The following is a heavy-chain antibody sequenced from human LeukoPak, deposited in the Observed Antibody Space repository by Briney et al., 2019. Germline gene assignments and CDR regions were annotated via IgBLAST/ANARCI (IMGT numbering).Heavy chain of an antibody. Sequence: SETLSLTCTVSGGSISSSSYYWGWIRQPPGKGLEWIGRIYYSGSTYYNPSLKSRVTISVDTSKTQFSLKLSSVTAADTAVYYCARVFGGGYYYDSSGYLFDYWGQGTLVTVSS. J-gene: IGHJ4*02. CDR3: ARVFGGGYYYDSSGYLFDY. D-gene: IGHD3-22*01. CDR1: GGSISSSSYY. V-gene: IGHV4-39*07. CDR2: IYYSGST.